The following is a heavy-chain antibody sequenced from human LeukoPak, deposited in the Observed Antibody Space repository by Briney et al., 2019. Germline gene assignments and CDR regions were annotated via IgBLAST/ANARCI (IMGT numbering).Heavy chain of an antibody. J-gene: IGHJ5*02. CDR2: IYYSGST. Sequence: SETLSLTCTVSGGSISSSSYYWGWIRQPPGKGLEWIGSIYYSGSTYYNPSLKSRVTISVDTSKNQFSPKLSSVTAADTAVYYCARDHLANLASRLFDPWGQGTLVTVSS. CDR1: GGSISSSSYY. V-gene: IGHV4-39*07. D-gene: IGHD3-3*01. CDR3: ARDHLANLASRLFDP.